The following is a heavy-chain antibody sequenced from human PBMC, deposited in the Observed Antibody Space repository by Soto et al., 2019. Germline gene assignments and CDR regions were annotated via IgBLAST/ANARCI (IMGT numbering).Heavy chain of an antibody. V-gene: IGHV6-1*01. Sequence: PSQTLSLTCAISGDSVSSNSAAWNWIRQSPSRGLEWLGRTYYRSKWYNDYAVSVKSRITINPDTSKNQFSLQLNSVTPEDTAVYYCARVRGIAAAGISYYYYYYGMDVWGQGTTVTVSS. CDR1: GDSVSSNSAA. D-gene: IGHD6-13*01. J-gene: IGHJ6*02. CDR2: TYYRSKWYN. CDR3: ARVRGIAAAGISYYYYYYGMDV.